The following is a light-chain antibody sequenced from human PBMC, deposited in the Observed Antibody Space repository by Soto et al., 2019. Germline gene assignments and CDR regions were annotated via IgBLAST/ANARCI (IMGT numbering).Light chain of an antibody. CDR2: GAS. Sequence: EIVLTQSPGTLSLSPGERATLSCRASQSVSSSYLAWYQQKPGQAPSLLIYGASSRATGIPDRFSGSGSGTDFTLTISRLEPEDFAVYYCQQYGSSPTFGQGTRLEI. V-gene: IGKV3-20*01. CDR3: QQYGSSPT. CDR1: QSVSSSY. J-gene: IGKJ5*01.